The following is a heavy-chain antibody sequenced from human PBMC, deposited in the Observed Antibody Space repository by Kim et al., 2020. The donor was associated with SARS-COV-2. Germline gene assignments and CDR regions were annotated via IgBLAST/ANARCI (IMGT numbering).Heavy chain of an antibody. Sequence: DSVKGRFTISRENAKNSLYLQMNSLRAEDTAVYYCARGELATYYYYGMDVWGQGTTVTVSS. V-gene: IGHV3-21*01. D-gene: IGHD1-26*01. J-gene: IGHJ6*02. CDR3: ARGELATYYYYGMDV.